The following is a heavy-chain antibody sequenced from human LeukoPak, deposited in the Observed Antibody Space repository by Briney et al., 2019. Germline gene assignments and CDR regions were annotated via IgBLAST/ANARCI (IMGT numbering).Heavy chain of an antibody. CDR1: GYTFTSYG. Sequence: ASVKVSCKASGYTFTSYGISWVRQAPGQGLEWMGWISAYSGNTNYAQKLQGRVTMTTDTSTSTAYMELRSLRSDDTAVYYCARDIDEDTAMVKWGQGTLVTVSS. J-gene: IGHJ4*02. CDR3: ARDIDEDTAMVK. D-gene: IGHD5-18*01. CDR2: ISAYSGNT. V-gene: IGHV1-18*01.